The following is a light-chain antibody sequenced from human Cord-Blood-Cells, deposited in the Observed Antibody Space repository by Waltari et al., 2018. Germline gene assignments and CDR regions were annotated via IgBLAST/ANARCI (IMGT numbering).Light chain of an antibody. J-gene: IGKJ2*01. V-gene: IGKV4-1*01. CDR1: PSVLYSSNNKNY. CDR3: QQYYSTPYT. Sequence: DIVMTQSPDSLAVSLGERAPTNCKSSPSVLYSSNNKNYLAWYQQQPGQPPKLLIYWSSTRESGVPDRFSGSGSGTDFTLTISSLQAEDVSVYYCQQYYSTPYTFGQGTKLEIK. CDR2: WSS.